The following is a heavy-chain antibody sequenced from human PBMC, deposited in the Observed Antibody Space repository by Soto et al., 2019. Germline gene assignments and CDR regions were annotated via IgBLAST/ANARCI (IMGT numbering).Heavy chain of an antibody. Sequence: GGSLRLSCVASGFSFDDYAMHWVRQAPGKGLEWVAGISWNSGSIGYADSVKGRFTISRDNAKNSLYVQMNSLRAEDTAVYYCAKAKVDKFVVNWFDPWGQRTLVTVS. CDR2: ISWNSGSI. J-gene: IGHJ5*02. V-gene: IGHV3-9*01. CDR1: GFSFDDYA. D-gene: IGHD3-10*01. CDR3: AKAKVDKFVVNWFDP.